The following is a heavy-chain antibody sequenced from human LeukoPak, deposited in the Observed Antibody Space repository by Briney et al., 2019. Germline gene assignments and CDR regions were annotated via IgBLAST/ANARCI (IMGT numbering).Heavy chain of an antibody. CDR2: AGHGVETT. D-gene: IGHD3-10*01. CDR3: TKDSFTVVRGVGSGDGFAV. J-gene: IGHJ3*01. CDR1: GFTFGTYG. Sequence: QPGGSLRLSCVASGFTFGTYGMSWVRQAPGKGLEWVAVAGHGVETTHHADSVRGRFFVSRDNSKNTVHLQMNSLRVEDTALYYCTKDSFTVVRGVGSGDGFAVWGQGTMVTVSS. V-gene: IGHV3-23*01.